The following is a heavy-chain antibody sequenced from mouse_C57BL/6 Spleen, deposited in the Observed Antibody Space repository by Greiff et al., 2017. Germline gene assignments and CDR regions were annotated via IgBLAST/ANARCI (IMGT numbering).Heavy chain of an antibody. V-gene: IGHV1-7*01. CDR1: GYTFTSYW. CDR2: INPSSGYT. CDR3: ERGRGWLGVFFSY. J-gene: IGHJ2*01. Sequence: VQLQQSGAELAKPGASVKLSCKASGYTFTSYWMHWVKQRPGQGLEWIGYINPSSGYTKYNQKFKDKATLTADKSSSTAYMQLSSLTYDDSAVEYCERGRGWLGVFFSYWGQGTTLTVSS. D-gene: IGHD2-3*01.